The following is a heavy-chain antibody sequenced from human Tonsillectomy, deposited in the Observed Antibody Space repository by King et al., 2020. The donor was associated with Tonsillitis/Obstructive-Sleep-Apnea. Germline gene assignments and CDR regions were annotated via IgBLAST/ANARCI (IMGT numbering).Heavy chain of an antibody. CDR3: ARAFGDFWSGYMMNWFDP. D-gene: IGHD3-3*01. Sequence: VQLVESGAEVKKPGASVKVSCKASGYTFTSYYMHWVRQAPGQGLEWMGIINPSGGSTSYAQKFQGRVTMTRDTSTSTVYMELSSLRSEDTAVYYCARAFGDFWSGYMMNWFDPWGQGTLVTVSS. J-gene: IGHJ5*02. V-gene: IGHV1-46*01. CDR1: GYTFTSYY. CDR2: INPSGGST.